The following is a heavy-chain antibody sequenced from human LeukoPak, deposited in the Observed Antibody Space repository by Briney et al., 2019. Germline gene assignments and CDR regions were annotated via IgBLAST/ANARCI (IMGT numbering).Heavy chain of an antibody. CDR3: ARDYDY. CDR2: ISYDGSNK. CDR1: GFTFSSYA. J-gene: IGHJ4*02. Sequence: GGSPRLSCAASGFTFSSYAMHWVRQAPGKGLEWVAVISYDGSNKYYADSVKGRFTISRDNSKNTLYLQMNSLRAEDTAVYYCARDYDYWGQGTLVTVSS. V-gene: IGHV3-30-3*01.